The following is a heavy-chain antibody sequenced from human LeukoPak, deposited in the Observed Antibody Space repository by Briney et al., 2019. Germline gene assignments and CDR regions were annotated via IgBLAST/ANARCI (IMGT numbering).Heavy chain of an antibody. J-gene: IGHJ5*02. CDR3: SGDLNWPHDS. V-gene: IGHV1-69*08. D-gene: IGHD3-16*01. CDR1: GGTFSSYT. Sequence: GSSVKVSCKASGGTFSSYTINWVRQAPGQGLEWMGRIIPIFDTANYAQNFQGRVTITADKSTTTVYMELTSLRSEDTAVYYCSGDLNWPHDSWGQGTLVTVSS. CDR2: IIPIFDTA.